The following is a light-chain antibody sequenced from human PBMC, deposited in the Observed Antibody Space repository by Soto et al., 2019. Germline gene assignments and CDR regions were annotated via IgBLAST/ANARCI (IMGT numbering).Light chain of an antibody. CDR1: ESVSSSS. CDR3: QQYDISPWT. V-gene: IGKV3-20*01. CDR2: GAS. Sequence: EIVCTQSPGTLSLSPGERATLSCRASESVSSSSLAWYQQKPGQAPRLLMHGASSRATGIPDRFSGSGSGTDFTLSIIRLEPEDFAVYYCQQYDISPWTFGQGTKVDIK. J-gene: IGKJ1*01.